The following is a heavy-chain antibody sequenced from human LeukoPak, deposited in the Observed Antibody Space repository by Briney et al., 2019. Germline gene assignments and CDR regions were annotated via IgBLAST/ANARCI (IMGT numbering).Heavy chain of an antibody. CDR3: ARDAFSRISVFGVVSDAFDI. CDR2: IKQDGGEK. J-gene: IGHJ3*02. D-gene: IGHD3-3*01. V-gene: IGHV3-7*01. Sequence: GGSLRLSCAASGFTFSSYWMSWVRQAPGKGPEWVANIKQDGGEKYYVDSVKGRFTISRDNAKNSLYLQMNSLRAEDTAVYYCARDAFSRISVFGVVSDAFDIWGQGTMVTVSS. CDR1: GFTFSSYW.